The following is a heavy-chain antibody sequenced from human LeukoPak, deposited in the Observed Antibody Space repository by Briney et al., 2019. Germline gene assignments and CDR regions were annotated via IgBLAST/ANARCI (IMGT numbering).Heavy chain of an antibody. CDR3: ARRGYSGYGQLFDY. Sequence: GGSLRLSCAASGFTASSIYMSCVRQAPGEGLEWVSGIYSGGSTYYADFVKGRFTISRDNSKNTLYLQMNSLRAEATAVYYCARRGYSGYGQLFDYWGQGTLVTVSS. J-gene: IGHJ4*02. D-gene: IGHD5-12*01. CDR2: IYSGGST. CDR1: GFTASSIY. V-gene: IGHV3-66*01.